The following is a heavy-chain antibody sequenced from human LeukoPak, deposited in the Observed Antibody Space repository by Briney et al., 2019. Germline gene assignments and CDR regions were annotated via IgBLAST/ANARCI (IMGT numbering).Heavy chain of an antibody. CDR1: GGSVRSDSYY. CDR3: WLNPRASSGWYEADY. D-gene: IGHD6-19*01. V-gene: IGHV4-61*01. Sequence: SETLSLTCTVSGGSVRSDSYYWSWIRQPPGKGLEWIGYVYYSGSTNYNPSLKSRVTISVDTSKNQFSLKLRSVTAADTAVYYCWLNPRASSGWYEADYWGQGTLVTVSS. J-gene: IGHJ4*02. CDR2: VYYSGST.